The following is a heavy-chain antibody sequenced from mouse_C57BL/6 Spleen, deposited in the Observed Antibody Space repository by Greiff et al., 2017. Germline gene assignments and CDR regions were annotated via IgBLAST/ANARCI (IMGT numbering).Heavy chain of an antibody. J-gene: IGHJ3*01. CDR3: GRADDYDGFAY. D-gene: IGHD2-4*01. V-gene: IGHV1-72*01. CDR2: IDPNGGGT. CDR1: GYTFTSYW. Sequence: QVQLKQSGAELVKPGASVKLSCTASGYTFTSYWMHWVQQRPGRGLEWIGRIDPNGGGTKYNEKFKSKATLTVDKPSNTAYMQLSSLTSEDSTVYCCGRADDYDGFAYWGQGALVTVSA.